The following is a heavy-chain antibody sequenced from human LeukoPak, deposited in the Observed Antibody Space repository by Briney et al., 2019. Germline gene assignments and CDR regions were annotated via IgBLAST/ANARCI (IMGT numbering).Heavy chain of an antibody. Sequence: GGSLRLSCAASEFTFSSYSMNWVRQAPGKGLEWVSSNSSSSSYIYYADSVKGRFTISRDNAKNSLYLQMNSLRAEDTAVYYCARGTVGVVPEGYWGQGTLVTISS. CDR1: EFTFSSYS. CDR2: NSSSSSYI. J-gene: IGHJ4*02. CDR3: ARGTVGVVPEGY. D-gene: IGHD3-3*01. V-gene: IGHV3-21*01.